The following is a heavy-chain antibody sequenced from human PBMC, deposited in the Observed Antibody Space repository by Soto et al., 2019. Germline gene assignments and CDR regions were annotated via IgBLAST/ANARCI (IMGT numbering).Heavy chain of an antibody. V-gene: IGHV4-31*03. D-gene: IGHD3-3*01. CDR2: IYYSGST. J-gene: IGHJ5*02. CDR3: ARGSITIFGVAHREGHIFDP. CDR1: GGSISSGGYY. Sequence: SETLSLTCTVSGGSISSGGYYWSWIRQHPGKGLEWIGYIYYSGSTYYNPSLKSRVTISVDTSKNQFSLKLSSVTAADTAVYYCARGSITIFGVAHREGHIFDPWGQGTQVTVSS.